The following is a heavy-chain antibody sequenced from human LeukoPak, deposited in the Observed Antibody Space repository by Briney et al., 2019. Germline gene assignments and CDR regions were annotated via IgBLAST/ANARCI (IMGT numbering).Heavy chain of an antibody. Sequence: GGSLRLSCAASGFTFSSYWMHWVRQAPGKGLVWVSRINSDGSSTSYADSVKGRFTISRDNAKNSIYLQMDSLRVEDTAIYYCARDSVGDLLDYWGQGTPVTVSS. V-gene: IGHV3-74*01. D-gene: IGHD4-17*01. CDR3: ARDSVGDLLDY. CDR2: INSDGSST. CDR1: GFTFSSYW. J-gene: IGHJ4*02.